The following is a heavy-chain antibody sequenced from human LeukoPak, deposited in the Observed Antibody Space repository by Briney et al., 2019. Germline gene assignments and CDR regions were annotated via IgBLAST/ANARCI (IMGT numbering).Heavy chain of an antibody. CDR3: ARGEAKWLFVPGNWFDP. CDR1: GVSISSSSYY. J-gene: IGHJ5*02. CDR2: IYYSGST. D-gene: IGHD3-22*01. Sequence: SETLSLTCTVSGVSISSSSYYWGRIRQPPGKGLEWIGRIYYSGSTYYNPYLKSRVTISVDTSKNQFSLKLSSVTAADTAVYYCARGEAKWLFVPGNWFDPWGQGTLVTVSS. V-gene: IGHV4-39*07.